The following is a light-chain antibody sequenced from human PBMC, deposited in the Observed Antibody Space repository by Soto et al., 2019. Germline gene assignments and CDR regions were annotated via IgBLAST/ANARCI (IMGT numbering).Light chain of an antibody. CDR1: SSDVGGYNS. J-gene: IGLJ2*01. CDR3: SSYAGSNYDVV. CDR2: EVT. Sequence: QSVLTQTPSASGSPGQSVTVSCTGTSSDVGGYNSVSWYQQHPGKAPKLMIYEVTKRPSGVPDRFSGSKSGNTASLTVSGLQAEDEADYYCSSYAGSNYDVVFGGGTKLTVL. V-gene: IGLV2-8*01.